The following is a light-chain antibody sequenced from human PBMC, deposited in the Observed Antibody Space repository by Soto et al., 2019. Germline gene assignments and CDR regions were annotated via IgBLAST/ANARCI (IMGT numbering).Light chain of an antibody. V-gene: IGLV3-21*02. J-gene: IGLJ1*01. CDR1: NIGSKS. CDR2: ANS. CDR3: HVWDSGSAHHV. Sequence: SYELTQPPSVSVAPGQTARITCGGSNIGSKSVHWYQQKPGQAPMMVVCANSDRPSGIPERFSGSNPANTATLTISRVEAGDEADYYCHVWDSGSAHHVFGTGTKVTVL.